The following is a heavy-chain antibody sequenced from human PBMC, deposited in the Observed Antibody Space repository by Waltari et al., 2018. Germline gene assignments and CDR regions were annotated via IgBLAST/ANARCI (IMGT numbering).Heavy chain of an antibody. J-gene: IGHJ4*02. Sequence: EVQLVESGGGLVKPGGSLRLSCAASGFTFSSYSMNWVRQAPGKGLEWVSVIYSGGSTYYADSVKGRFTISRDNSKNTLYLQMNSLRAEDTAVYYCALGSSWYGAIDYWGQGTLVTVSS. CDR3: ALGSSWYGAIDY. CDR1: GFTFSSYS. CDR2: IYSGGST. D-gene: IGHD6-13*01. V-gene: IGHV3-66*01.